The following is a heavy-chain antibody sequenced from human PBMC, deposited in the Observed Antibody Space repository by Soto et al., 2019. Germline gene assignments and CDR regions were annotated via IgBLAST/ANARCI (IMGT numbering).Heavy chain of an antibody. V-gene: IGHV1-24*01. Sequence: ASVKVSCKVSGYTLTELSMHWVRQAPGKGLEWMGGFDPEDGETIYAQKFQGRATMTEDTSTDTAYMELSSLRSEDTAVYYCATGAYCSGGSCYSDYYYMDVWGKGTTVTVSS. CDR1: GYTLTELS. CDR3: ATGAYCSGGSCYSDYYYMDV. D-gene: IGHD2-15*01. J-gene: IGHJ6*03. CDR2: FDPEDGET.